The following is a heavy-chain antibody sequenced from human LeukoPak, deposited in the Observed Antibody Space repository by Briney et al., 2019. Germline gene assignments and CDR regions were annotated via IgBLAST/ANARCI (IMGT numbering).Heavy chain of an antibody. V-gene: IGHV3-74*01. CDR3: ARVAGGSQPYYFDY. CDR2: LNSDGNNT. Sequence: GGSLRLSCAASGFTFNTYWMHWARQAPGKGLVWVSRLNSDGNNTAYADSVKGRFTISRDNAKNTLHLQMNSLRAEDTAVYYCARVAGGSQPYYFDYWGQGTLVTVSS. J-gene: IGHJ4*02. CDR1: GFTFNTYW. D-gene: IGHD1-26*01.